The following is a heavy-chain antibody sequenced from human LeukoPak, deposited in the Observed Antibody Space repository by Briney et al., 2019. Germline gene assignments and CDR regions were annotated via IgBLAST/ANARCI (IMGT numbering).Heavy chain of an antibody. D-gene: IGHD3-22*01. V-gene: IGHV3-33*08. CDR2: IWYDGTNK. CDR1: GFIFSGYG. Sequence: GGSLRLSCAASGFIFSGYGMHWVRQAPGKGLEWVAIIWYDGTNKYYADSVKGRFTISRDNSKNTLYLQMNSLRAEDTAVYYCARAHPFDYYDSRGYPVDYWGQGTLVTVSS. J-gene: IGHJ4*02. CDR3: ARAHPFDYYDSRGYPVDY.